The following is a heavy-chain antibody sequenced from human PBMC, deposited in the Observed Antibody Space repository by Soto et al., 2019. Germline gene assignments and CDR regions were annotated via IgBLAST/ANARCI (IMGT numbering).Heavy chain of an antibody. V-gene: IGHV4-59*01. J-gene: IGHJ5*02. CDR1: GGSISSCY. D-gene: IGHD3-22*01. Sequence: PSETLSLTCTVSGGSISSCYWSWIRQPPGKGLEWIGYIYYSGSTNYNPSLKSRVTISVDTSKNQFSLKLSSVTAADTAVYYCARYYYDSSGYYYGPWGQGTLVTVSS. CDR2: IYYSGST. CDR3: ARYYYDSSGYYYGP.